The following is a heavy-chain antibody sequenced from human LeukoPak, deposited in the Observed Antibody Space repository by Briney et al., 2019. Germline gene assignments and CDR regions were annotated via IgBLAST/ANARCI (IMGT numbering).Heavy chain of an antibody. J-gene: IGHJ6*03. CDR3: AKGPTRNYYYYYMDV. CDR2: ISSSSSYI. V-gene: IGHV3-21*04. Sequence: GGSLRLSCAASGFTFTTAWMSWVRQAPGKGLEWVSSISSSSSYIYYADSVKGRFTISRDNSKNTLYLQMNSLRAEDTAVYYCAKGPTRNYYYYYMDVWGKGTTVTVSS. CDR1: GFTFTTAW.